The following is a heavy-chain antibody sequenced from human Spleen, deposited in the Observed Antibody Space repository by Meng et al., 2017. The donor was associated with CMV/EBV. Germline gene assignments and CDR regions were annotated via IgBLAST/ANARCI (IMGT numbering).Heavy chain of an antibody. CDR1: RFTFTDYS. Sequence: ASRFTFTDYSMTWVRQAPGRGLEWVSSSSSSSSYIYYADSVKGRFTISRDNAKNSLYLQMNSLRAEDTAVYYCARAPQGVAGGFDYWGQGTLVTVSS. CDR2: SSSSSSYI. J-gene: IGHJ4*02. D-gene: IGHD3-16*01. V-gene: IGHV3-21*01. CDR3: ARAPQGVAGGFDY.